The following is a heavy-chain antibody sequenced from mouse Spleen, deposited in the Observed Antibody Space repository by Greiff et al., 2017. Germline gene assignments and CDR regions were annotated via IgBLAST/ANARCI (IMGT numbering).Heavy chain of an antibody. CDR1: GYSFTGYY. J-gene: IGHJ3*01. V-gene: IGHV1-42*01. Sequence: VQLQQSGPELVKPGASVKISCKASGYSFTGYYMNWVKQSPEKSLEWIGEINPSTGGTTYNQKFKAKATLTVDKSSSTAYMQLKSLTSEDSAVYYCARQGILYYGYGLFAYWGQGTLVTVSA. CDR3: ARQGILYYGYGLFAY. D-gene: IGHD1-2*01. CDR2: INPSTGGT.